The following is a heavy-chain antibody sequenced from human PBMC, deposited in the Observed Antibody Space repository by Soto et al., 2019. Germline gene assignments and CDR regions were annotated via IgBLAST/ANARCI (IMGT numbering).Heavy chain of an antibody. J-gene: IGHJ6*04. V-gene: IGHV3-21*01. CDR2: ISSSSSYI. CDR1: VFTFVIYR. CDR3: ERLKRGQKMDKKYYYGMEV. Sequence: WWSXRLSCSSSVFTFVIYRINLFRHAPGKGLEFVSSISSSSSYIYYADSAKGRFTISRDNAKNSLYLQMNSLRAEETAVYYCERLKRGQKMDKKYYYGMEVWGKGTTVTVSS.